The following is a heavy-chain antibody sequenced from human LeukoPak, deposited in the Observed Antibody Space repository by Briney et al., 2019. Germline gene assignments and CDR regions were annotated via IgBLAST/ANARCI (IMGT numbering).Heavy chain of an antibody. Sequence: ASVKASCKASGYTFTSYGISWVRQAPGQGLEWMGWISAYNGNTNYAQKLQGRVTMTTDTSTSTAYMELRSLRSDDTAVYYCARVAGNYYYYYMDVWGKGTTVTVSS. D-gene: IGHD6-19*01. CDR3: ARVAGNYYYYYMDV. V-gene: IGHV1-18*01. CDR1: GYTFTSYG. CDR2: ISAYNGNT. J-gene: IGHJ6*03.